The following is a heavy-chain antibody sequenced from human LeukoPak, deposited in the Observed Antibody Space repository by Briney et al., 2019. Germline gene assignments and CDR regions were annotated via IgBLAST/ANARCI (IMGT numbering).Heavy chain of an antibody. CDR2: IYYSGST. J-gene: IGHJ5*02. CDR1: GGSISSSSYY. Sequence: PSETLSLTCTVSGGSISSSSYYWGWIRQPPGTGLEWIGSIYYSGSTYYNPSLKSRVTISVDTSKNQFSLKLSSVTAADTAVYYCARENVGGYSYDDNWFDPWGQGTLVTVSS. D-gene: IGHD5-18*01. CDR3: ARENVGGYSYDDNWFDP. V-gene: IGHV4-39*07.